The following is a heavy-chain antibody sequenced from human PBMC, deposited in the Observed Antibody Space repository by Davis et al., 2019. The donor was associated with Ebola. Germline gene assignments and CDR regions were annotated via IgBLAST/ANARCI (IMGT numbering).Heavy chain of an antibody. J-gene: IGHJ5*02. V-gene: IGHV5-51*01. CDR3: ARQAYSSSWYVWSDP. CDR1: GYSFTSYW. D-gene: IGHD6-13*01. Sequence: GESLKISCQGSGYSFTSYWIGWVRQMPGKGLEWMGIIYPGDSDTRYSPSFQGQVTISADKSISTAYLQWSSLKASDTAMYYCARQAYSSSWYVWSDPWGQGTLVTVSS. CDR2: IYPGDSDT.